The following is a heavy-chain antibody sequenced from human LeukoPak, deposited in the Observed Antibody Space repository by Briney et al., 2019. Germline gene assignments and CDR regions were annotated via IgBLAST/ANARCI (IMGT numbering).Heavy chain of an antibody. V-gene: IGHV1-18*01. CDR3: ARVGDILTGYYNRGPIDY. Sequence: GASVEVSCKASGYIFTSYGISWVRQAPGQGLEWMGWISAYNGNTNYAQKLQGRVTMTTDTSTSTGYMELRSLRSDDTAVYYCARVGDILTGYYNRGPIDYWGQGTLVTVSS. CDR1: GYIFTSYG. D-gene: IGHD3-9*01. J-gene: IGHJ4*02. CDR2: ISAYNGNT.